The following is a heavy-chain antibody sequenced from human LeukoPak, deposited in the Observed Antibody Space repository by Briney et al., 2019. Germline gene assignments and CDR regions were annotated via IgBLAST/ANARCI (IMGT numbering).Heavy chain of an antibody. Sequence: ASVTVSCKASGCTFTSYSMNWVRQAPGQGLEYMGWINANTGNPTYAQRFPGRVVFSLDTSVSTAYLQISSLTAEHTAVYYCSREFPARDWFFDLLGRGTLVTVSS. CDR3: SREFPARDWFFDL. CDR1: GCTFTSYS. J-gene: IGHJ2*01. V-gene: IGHV7-4-1*02. CDR2: INANTGNP.